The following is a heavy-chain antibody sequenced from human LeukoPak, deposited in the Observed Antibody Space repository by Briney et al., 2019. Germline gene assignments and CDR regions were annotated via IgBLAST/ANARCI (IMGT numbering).Heavy chain of an antibody. D-gene: IGHD1-26*01. CDR3: ARWASIFDY. V-gene: IGHV4-38-2*01. Sequence: SETLSLTCAVYGYSISSGYYWGWIRQPPGKGLEWIGSIYHSGSTYYNPSLKSRVTISVDTSKNQFSLKLSSVTAADTAVYYCARWASIFDYWGQGTLVTVSS. J-gene: IGHJ4*02. CDR2: IYHSGST. CDR1: GYSISSGYY.